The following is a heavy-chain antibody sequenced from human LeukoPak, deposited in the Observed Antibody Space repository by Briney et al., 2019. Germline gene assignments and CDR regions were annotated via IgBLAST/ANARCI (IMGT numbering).Heavy chain of an antibody. D-gene: IGHD2-2*01. CDR1: GYTFTSYD. J-gene: IGHJ4*02. V-gene: IGHV1-8*02. CDR3: ARNVPERIYSDY. Sequence: ASVTVSCKSSGYTFTSYDINWVRQVSAQGLEWMGWMKPNSGDTGYAHKFQGRVTMTRDTSTNTAYMELSGLTSEDTAIYFCARNVPERIYSDYWGQGTLVTVSP. CDR2: MKPNSGDT.